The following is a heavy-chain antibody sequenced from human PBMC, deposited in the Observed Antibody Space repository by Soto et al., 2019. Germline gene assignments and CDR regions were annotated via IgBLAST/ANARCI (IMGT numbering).Heavy chain of an antibody. CDR2: IYFTGSA. CDR3: TRGPPRVQWFDP. V-gene: IGHV4-61*01. CDR1: GGAVSGGTYY. J-gene: IGHJ5*02. Sequence: SETLSLTCSVSGGAVSGGTYYWSWIRQPPGKGLEWIGHIYFTGSANYNPSLKSRVTMSLDTSRNQFSLKLSSVTAADTAVYYCTRGPPRVQWFDPWGLGTLVTVSS.